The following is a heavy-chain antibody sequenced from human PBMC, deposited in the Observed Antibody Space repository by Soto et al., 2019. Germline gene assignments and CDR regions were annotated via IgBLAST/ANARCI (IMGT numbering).Heavy chain of an antibody. J-gene: IGHJ4*02. CDR2: ISGSGGST. D-gene: IGHD2-8*01. CDR3: AKVRTSLFLVYAKLLYY. Sequence: GGSLRLSCAASGFTFSSYAMSWVRQAPGKGLEWVSAISGSGGSTYYADSVKGRFTISRDNSKNTLYLQMNSLRAEDTAVYYCAKVRTSLFLVYAKLLYYWSQGTLVTVSS. CDR1: GFTFSSYA. V-gene: IGHV3-23*01.